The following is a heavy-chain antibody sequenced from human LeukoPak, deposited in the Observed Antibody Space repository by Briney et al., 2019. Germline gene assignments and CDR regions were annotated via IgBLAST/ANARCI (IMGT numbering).Heavy chain of an antibody. V-gene: IGHV3-7*01. CDR1: GFTFSNYW. D-gene: IGHD3-10*02. J-gene: IGHJ6*04. CDR3: AELGITMTGGV. Sequence: GGSLRLSCAASGFTFSNYWMNWVRQAPGKGLGWVANTKQGGSETYYVCSVKGRFTISRDNAKNPLYLQMNSLRAEDTAVYYCAELGITMTGGVGGKGTTVTISS. CDR2: TKQGGSET.